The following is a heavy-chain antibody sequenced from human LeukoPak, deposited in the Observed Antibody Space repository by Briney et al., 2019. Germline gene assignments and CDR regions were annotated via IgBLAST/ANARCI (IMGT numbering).Heavy chain of an antibody. J-gene: IGHJ3*02. V-gene: IGHV3-23*01. CDR3: AKHLLVGGTRGAYAFDI. Sequence: QSGGSLRLSCAASGFTFSKYAMSWVRQAPGKGLEWVSLISGITTNTYYADSVKGRFTISRDNSKNTLDLQMNSLRAEDTAGYYCAKHLLVGGTRGAYAFDIWGRGTMVTVSS. CDR1: GFTFSKYA. CDR2: ISGITTNT. D-gene: IGHD1-26*01.